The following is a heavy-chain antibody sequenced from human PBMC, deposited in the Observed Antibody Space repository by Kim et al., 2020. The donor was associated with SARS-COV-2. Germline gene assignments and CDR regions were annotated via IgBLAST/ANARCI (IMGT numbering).Heavy chain of an antibody. CDR2: IYYSGST. Sequence: SETLSLTCTVSGGSISSYYWSWIRQPPGKGLEWIGYIYYSGSTNYNPSLKSRVTISVDTSKNQFSLKLSSVTAADTAVYYCARHNRGLGRAFDIWGQGTMVTGSS. CDR1: GGSISSYY. V-gene: IGHV4-59*01. D-gene: IGHD1-1*01. CDR3: ARHNRGLGRAFDI. J-gene: IGHJ3*02.